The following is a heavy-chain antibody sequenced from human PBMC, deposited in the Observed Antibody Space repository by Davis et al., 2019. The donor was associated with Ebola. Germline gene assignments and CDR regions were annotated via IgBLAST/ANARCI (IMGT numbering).Heavy chain of an antibody. V-gene: IGHV1-46*01. CDR2: INPSGGST. CDR1: GYTFTSYY. Sequence: ASVKVSCKASGYTFTSYYMHWVRQAPGQGLEWMGIINPSGGSTSYAQKFQGRVTMTRDTSTSTVYMELSSLRSEDTAVYYCARERINYDILTGYYNRYFDLWGRGTLVTVSS. CDR3: ARERINYDILTGYYNRYFDL. D-gene: IGHD3-9*01. J-gene: IGHJ2*01.